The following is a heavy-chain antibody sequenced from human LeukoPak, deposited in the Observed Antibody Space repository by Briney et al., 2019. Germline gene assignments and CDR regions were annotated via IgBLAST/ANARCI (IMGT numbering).Heavy chain of an antibody. J-gene: IGHJ5*02. CDR1: GGSFSGYY. V-gene: IGHV4-34*01. CDR3: ARVSRRITMIVVAPKVWFDP. D-gene: IGHD3-22*01. Sequence: SETLSLTCAVYGGSFSGYYWSWIRQPPGKGLEWIGEINHSGSTNYNPSLKSRVTISVDTSKNQFSLKLSSVTAADTAVYYCARVSRRITMIVVAPKVWFDPWGQGTLVTVSS. CDR2: INHSGST.